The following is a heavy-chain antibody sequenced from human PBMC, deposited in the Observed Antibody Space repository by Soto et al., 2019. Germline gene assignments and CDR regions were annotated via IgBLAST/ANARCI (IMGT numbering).Heavy chain of an antibody. D-gene: IGHD6-19*01. J-gene: IGHJ6*03. CDR3: ARGEYSSGTYYYYYMDV. V-gene: IGHV4-59*12. CDR2: VFHTGST. CDR1: GDSISSYS. Sequence: SETLSLTCTVSGDSISSYSSSWIRQPPGMGLEWIGYVFHTGSTNYNPSLKSRVTISVDTSKNQFSLKLSSVTAADTAVYYCARGEYSSGTYYYYYMDVWGKGTTVTVSS.